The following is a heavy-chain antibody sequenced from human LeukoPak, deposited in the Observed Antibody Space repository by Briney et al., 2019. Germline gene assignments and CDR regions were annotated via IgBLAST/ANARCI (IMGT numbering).Heavy chain of an antibody. J-gene: IGHJ4*02. V-gene: IGHV3-23*01. Sequence: GGSLRLSCAASGFTFSSYAMSWVRQAPGKGLEWVSGLSTSGGSTYYADSVKGRFTISRDNSKNTLYLQMNSLRAEDTAVYYCAKDRSGGYYFDYWGQRNLVTVSS. CDR2: LSTSGGST. CDR3: AKDRSGGYYFDY. D-gene: IGHD6-19*01. CDR1: GFTFSSYA.